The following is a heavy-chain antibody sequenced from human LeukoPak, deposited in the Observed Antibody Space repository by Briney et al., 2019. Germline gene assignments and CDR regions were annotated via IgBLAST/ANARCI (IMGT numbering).Heavy chain of an antibody. V-gene: IGHV3-30-3*01. D-gene: IGHD2-2*01. J-gene: IGHJ4*01. Sequence: TGGSLRLSCAASGFTFSSYAMHWVRQAPGKGLEWVAVISYDGSNKYYADSVKGRFTISRDNSKNTLYLQMNSLRAEDTAVYYCARVVGSGCSSTSCLFDYWGQEPWSPSPQ. CDR1: GFTFSSYA. CDR3: ARVVGSGCSSTSCLFDY. CDR2: ISYDGSNK.